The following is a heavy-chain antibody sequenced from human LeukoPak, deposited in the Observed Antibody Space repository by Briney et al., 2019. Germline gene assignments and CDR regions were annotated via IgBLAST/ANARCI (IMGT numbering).Heavy chain of an antibody. D-gene: IGHD4-23*01. CDR1: GGSISSGGHY. J-gene: IGHJ4*02. CDR2: IYYSGST. Sequence: SETLSLTCTVSGGSISSGGHYWSWIRQPPGKGLEWIGYIYYSGSTYYNPSLKSRVTISVDTSKNQFSLKLSSVTAADTAVYYCARGDYGGNFYFDYWGQGTLVTVSS. CDR3: ARGDYGGNFYFDY. V-gene: IGHV4-30-4*08.